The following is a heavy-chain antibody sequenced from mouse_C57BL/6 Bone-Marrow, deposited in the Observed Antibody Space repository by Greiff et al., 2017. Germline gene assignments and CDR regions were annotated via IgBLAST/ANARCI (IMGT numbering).Heavy chain of an antibody. CDR2: ISDGGSYT. CDR3: ARDYFYYFDY. D-gene: IGHD1-1*01. V-gene: IGHV5-4*01. Sequence: EVKLVESGGGLVKPGGSLKLSCAASGFTFSSSAMSWVRQTPEKRLEWVATISDGGSYTYYPDTVKGRFTISRDNAKNNLYLQMSHLKSEDTAMYYCARDYFYYFDYGGQGTTLTVSS. J-gene: IGHJ2*01. CDR1: GFTFSSSA.